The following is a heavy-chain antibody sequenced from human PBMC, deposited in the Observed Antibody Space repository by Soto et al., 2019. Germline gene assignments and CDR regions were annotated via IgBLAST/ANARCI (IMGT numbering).Heavy chain of an antibody. J-gene: IGHJ6*02. CDR1: GYTFTGYY. CDR3: ARDLGDQSGSYYVYYYYGMDV. D-gene: IGHD1-26*01. Sequence: ASVKVSCKASGYTFTGYYIHRVRQAPGQGREWMGWINPNSGGTNYPQKFQGRVTMTRDTSISTAYMELSRLRSGDTAVYYCARDLGDQSGSYYVYYYYGMDVWGQGTTVTVSS. CDR2: INPNSGGT. V-gene: IGHV1-2*02.